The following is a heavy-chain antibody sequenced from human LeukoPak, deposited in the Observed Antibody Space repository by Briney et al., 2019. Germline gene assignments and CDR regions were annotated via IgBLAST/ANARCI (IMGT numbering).Heavy chain of an antibody. D-gene: IGHD3-10*01. J-gene: IGHJ3*02. Sequence: PSETLFLTCAVYGGSFSGYYWSWIRQPPGKGLEWIGEINHSGSTNYNPSLKSRVTISVDTSKNQFSLKLSSVTAADTAVYYCARVLVRGVIRILHAFDIWGQGTMVTVSS. CDR1: GGSFSGYY. V-gene: IGHV4-34*01. CDR2: INHSGST. CDR3: ARVLVRGVIRILHAFDI.